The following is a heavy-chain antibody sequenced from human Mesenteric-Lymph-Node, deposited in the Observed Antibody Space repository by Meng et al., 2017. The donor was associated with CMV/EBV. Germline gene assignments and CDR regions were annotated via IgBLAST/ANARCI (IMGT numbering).Heavy chain of an antibody. V-gene: IGHV3-7*01. CDR2: IKQDGSEK. Sequence: GESLKISCAASGFTFSSYAMSWVRQAPGKGLEWVANIKQDGSEKYYVDSVKGRFTISRDNAKNSLYLQMNSLRAEDTAVYYCARDVTIQIRGHDYYYGMDVWGQGTTVTVSS. CDR1: GFTFSSYA. CDR3: ARDVTIQIRGHDYYYGMDV. J-gene: IGHJ6*02. D-gene: IGHD1-26*01.